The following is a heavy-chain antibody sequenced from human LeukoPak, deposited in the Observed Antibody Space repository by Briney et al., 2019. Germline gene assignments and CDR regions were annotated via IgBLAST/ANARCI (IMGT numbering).Heavy chain of an antibody. J-gene: IGHJ5*02. Sequence: PSETLSLTCTVSGGSISSGGYYWSWLRQPPGKGLEWIGYIYHSGSTYYNPSLKSRVTISVDRSKNQFSLKLSSVTAADTAVYYCARASIQAYSYGSNWFDPWGQGTLVTVSS. D-gene: IGHD5-18*01. CDR2: IYHSGST. CDR1: GGSISSGGYY. V-gene: IGHV4-30-2*01. CDR3: ARASIQAYSYGSNWFDP.